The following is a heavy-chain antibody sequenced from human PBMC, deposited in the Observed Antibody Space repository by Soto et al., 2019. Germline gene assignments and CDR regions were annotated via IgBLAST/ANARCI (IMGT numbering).Heavy chain of an antibody. CDR1: GYLFTAYS. CDR3: AREENCSGGTCYSEYFHR. V-gene: IGHV1-46*01. CDR2: VNPSGGST. J-gene: IGHJ1*01. D-gene: IGHD2-15*01. Sequence: ASVKVSCKASGYLFTAYSMHWVRLAPGQGLEWMGVVNPSGGSTKYAQNFQGRVTMTRNTSTTTIYMELSSLRSDDTAIYYCAREENCSGGTCYSEYFHRWGQGTLVTVSS.